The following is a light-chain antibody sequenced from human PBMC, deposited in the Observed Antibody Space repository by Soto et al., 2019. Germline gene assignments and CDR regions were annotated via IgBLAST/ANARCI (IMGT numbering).Light chain of an antibody. J-gene: IGLJ3*02. V-gene: IGLV8-61*01. CDR2: STN. CDR1: SGSVSTSYY. CDR3: VLYMGSGTGV. Sequence: QTVVTQEPSFSVSPGGTVTLTCGLSSGSVSTSYYPSWYQQTPGQAPRTLIYSTNTRSSGVPDRFSGSILGNKAALTITGAQAEDEADYYCVLYMGSGTGVFGGGTKLTVL.